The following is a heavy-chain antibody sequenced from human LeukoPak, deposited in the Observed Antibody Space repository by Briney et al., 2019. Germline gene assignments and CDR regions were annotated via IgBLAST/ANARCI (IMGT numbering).Heavy chain of an antibody. CDR3: ARVGRGHDFWSGPWPYYFDY. CDR1: GGSISSGGYY. J-gene: IGHJ4*02. Sequence: SETLSLTCTVSGGSISSGGYYWSWIRQPPGKGLEWIGEINHSGSTNYNPSLKSRVTISVDTSKNQFSLKLSSVTAADTAVYYCARVGRGHDFWSGPWPYYFDYWGQGTLVTVSS. D-gene: IGHD3-3*01. V-gene: IGHV4-39*07. CDR2: INHSGST.